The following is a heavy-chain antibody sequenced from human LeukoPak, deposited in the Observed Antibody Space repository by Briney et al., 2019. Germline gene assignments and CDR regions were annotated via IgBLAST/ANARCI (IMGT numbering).Heavy chain of an antibody. D-gene: IGHD2-2*01. CDR3: AREIRGGYCSSTNCPFDY. CDR1: GFTFSSYS. J-gene: IGHJ4*02. CDR2: ISSSSSYI. V-gene: IGHV3-21*01. Sequence: PGGSLRLSCAASGFTFSSYSMNWVRQAPGKGLEWVSSISSSSSYIYYADSVKGRFTISRDNAKNSLYLQMNSLRAEDTAVYYCAREIRGGYCSSTNCPFDYWGQGTLVTVSS.